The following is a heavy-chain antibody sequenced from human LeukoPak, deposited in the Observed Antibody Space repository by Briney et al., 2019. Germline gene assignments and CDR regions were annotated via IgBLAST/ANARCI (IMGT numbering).Heavy chain of an antibody. V-gene: IGHV4-59*01. J-gene: IGHJ4*02. CDR3: ARTEPSGTTSH. CDR1: GGSITNYY. CDR2: IYYSGST. Sequence: SETLSLTCAVSGGSITNYYWSWIRQPPGKGLEWIGYIYYSGSTNYNPSLKSRVTLSVDTSRNQFSLSLRSMTAADTAVYYCARTEPSGTTSHWGQGTLVTVSS. D-gene: IGHD1-1*01.